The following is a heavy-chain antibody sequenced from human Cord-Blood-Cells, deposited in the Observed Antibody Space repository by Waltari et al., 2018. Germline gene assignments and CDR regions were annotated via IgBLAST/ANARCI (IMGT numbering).Heavy chain of an antibody. Sequence: QVQLVQSGAEVKKPGASVKVSCKASGYTFTGYYMHWVRQAPGQGLEWMGGINPNRGGTNDAQKFQGRVTMTRDTSISTAYMELSRLRSDDTAVYYCARRWDNWGWDAFDIWGQGTMVTVSS. D-gene: IGHD7-27*01. CDR3: ARRWDNWGWDAFDI. J-gene: IGHJ3*02. CDR1: GYTFTGYY. CDR2: INPNRGGT. V-gene: IGHV1-2*02.